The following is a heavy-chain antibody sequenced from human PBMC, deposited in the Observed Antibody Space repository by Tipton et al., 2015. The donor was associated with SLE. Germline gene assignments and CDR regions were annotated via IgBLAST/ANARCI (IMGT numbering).Heavy chain of an antibody. CDR1: GGSITSHY. V-gene: IGHV4-59*08. Sequence: GLVKPSETLSLTCTVSGGSITSHYWSWIRQPPGKGLEYIGYIYHTGSINYNPSLKSRVTISVDTTKKQFSLKLNSVTAADTAVYYCARHRYGDYYFDYWGQGTLVTVSS. CDR2: IYHTGSI. D-gene: IGHD4-17*01. J-gene: IGHJ4*02. CDR3: ARHRYGDYYFDY.